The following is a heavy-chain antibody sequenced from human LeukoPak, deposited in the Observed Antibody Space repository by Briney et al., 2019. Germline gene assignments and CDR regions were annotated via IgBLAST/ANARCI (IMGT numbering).Heavy chain of an antibody. CDR2: ITPTSGGT. V-gene: IGHV1-2*06. J-gene: IGHJ4*02. CDR3: TRGGADY. Sequence: ASVKVSCKTSGYTFTGYCIYWVRQAPGQGLEWMGQITPTSGGTNYAQKFQGRVTMTRDTSITTAYMELSRLTSDDTAVYYCTRGGADYWGQGTLVTVSS. CDR1: GYTFTGYC. D-gene: IGHD1-26*01.